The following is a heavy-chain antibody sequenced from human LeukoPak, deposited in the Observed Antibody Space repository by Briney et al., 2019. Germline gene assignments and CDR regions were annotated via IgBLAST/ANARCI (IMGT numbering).Heavy chain of an antibody. CDR2: ISGSGGST. Sequence: GGSLRLSCAASGFTFSSYGMSWVRQAPGKGLEWVSAISGSGGSTYYADSVKGRFTISRDNSKKTLFLQVDSLRAEDSAIYYCARRKVGGTGDYWGQGTQVTVSS. V-gene: IGHV3-23*01. CDR3: ARRKVGGTGDY. D-gene: IGHD1-26*01. J-gene: IGHJ4*02. CDR1: GFTFSSYG.